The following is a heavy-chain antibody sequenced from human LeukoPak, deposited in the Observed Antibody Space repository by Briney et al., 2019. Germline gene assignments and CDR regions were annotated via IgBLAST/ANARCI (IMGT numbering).Heavy chain of an antibody. Sequence: SETLSLTCTVSGGSISSDFWSWIREPPGRGLEWVGWISYSGSTKYNSSLQSRVTMSRDTSKNQFSLRLTSVTAADTAIYYCTRFTYGGPFDYWGQGILVTVSS. CDR2: ISYSGST. D-gene: IGHD4/OR15-4a*01. J-gene: IGHJ4*02. CDR3: TRFTYGGPFDY. V-gene: IGHV4-59*01. CDR1: GGSISSDF.